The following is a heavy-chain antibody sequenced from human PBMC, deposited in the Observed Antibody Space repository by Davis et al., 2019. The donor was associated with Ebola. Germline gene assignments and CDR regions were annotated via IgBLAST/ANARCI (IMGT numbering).Heavy chain of an antibody. V-gene: IGHV2-70*01. CDR3: ARTPYGDLVPHFDY. CDR2: IDWDDDK. Sequence: TLSLTCTVSGGSISSSSYYWGWIRQPPGKALEWLALIDWDDDKYYSTSLKTRLTISKDTSKNQVVLTMTNMDPVDTATYYCARTPYGDLVPHFDYWGQGTLVTVSS. J-gene: IGHJ4*02. CDR1: GGSISSSSYY. D-gene: IGHD4-17*01.